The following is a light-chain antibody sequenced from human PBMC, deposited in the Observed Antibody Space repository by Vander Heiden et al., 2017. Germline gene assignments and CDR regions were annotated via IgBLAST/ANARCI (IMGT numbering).Light chain of an antibody. Sequence: QLTQAASSLSASVGDRVTFTCRASKGISNYLAWYQQNPGNAPNLLIYGAPTLQTVVPSRFSGSGYGTDFTLTSSSLQPEDFATYYSQLLDSDPRTFGGGTKVEIK. CDR1: KGISNY. V-gene: IGKV1-9*01. CDR3: QLLDSDPRT. J-gene: IGKJ4*01. CDR2: GAP.